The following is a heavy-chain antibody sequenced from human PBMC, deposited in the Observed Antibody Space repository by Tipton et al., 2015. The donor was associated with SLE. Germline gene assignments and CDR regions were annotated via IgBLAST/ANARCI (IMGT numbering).Heavy chain of an antibody. D-gene: IGHD1-26*01. CDR3: AREGSGTPDY. Sequence: RSLRLSCVASGFTFSSYAMSWVRQAPGKGLEWVAVISYDGSDKYYVDSVKGRFTISRDNAKNSLYLQMTSLRAEDTAVYYCAREGSGTPDYWGQGTLVTVSS. CDR1: GFTFSSYA. J-gene: IGHJ4*02. CDR2: ISYDGSDK. V-gene: IGHV3-30*03.